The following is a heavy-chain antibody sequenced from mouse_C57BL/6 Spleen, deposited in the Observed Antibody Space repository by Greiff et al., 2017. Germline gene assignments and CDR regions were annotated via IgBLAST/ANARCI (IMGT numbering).Heavy chain of an antibody. V-gene: IGHV3-6*01. D-gene: IGHD2-4*01. CDR3: ARGGYDYDEGGFDY. J-gene: IGHJ2*01. CDR2: ISYDGSN. Sequence: EVKLVESGPGLVKPSQSLSLTCSVTGYSITSGYYWNWIRQFPGNKLEWMGYISYDGSNNYNPSLKNRISITRDTSKNQFFLKLNSVTTEDTATYYCARGGYDYDEGGFDYWGQGTTLTVSS. CDR1: GYSITSGYY.